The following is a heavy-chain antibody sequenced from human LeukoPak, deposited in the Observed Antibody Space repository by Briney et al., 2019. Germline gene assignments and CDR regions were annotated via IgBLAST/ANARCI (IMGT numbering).Heavy chain of an antibody. CDR2: LAYSGST. CDR1: GGSISSSSFY. V-gene: IGHV4-39*01. Sequence: PSETLSLTCTVSGGSISSSSFYWAWIRQTPGKGLELIGSLAYSGSTYYKSSLKSRVTLSVDAAKNQFSLNLTSVTAADTALFYCASSTSYYYDTSGYFEYWGQGILVTVSS. J-gene: IGHJ4*02. CDR3: ASSTSYYYDTSGYFEY. D-gene: IGHD3-22*01.